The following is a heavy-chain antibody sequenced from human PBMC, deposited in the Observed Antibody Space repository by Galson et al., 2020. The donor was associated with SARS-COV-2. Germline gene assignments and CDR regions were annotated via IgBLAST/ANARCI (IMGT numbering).Heavy chain of an antibody. CDR3: ARDRSGWHYYYMDV. V-gene: IGHV3-53*04. J-gene: IGHJ6*03. D-gene: IGHD3-3*01. Sequence: GGSLRLSCAASGFTVSSNYMSWVRQAPGKGLEWVSVIYSGGSTYYADSVKGRFTISRHNSKNTLYLQMNSLRAEDTAVYYCARDRSGWHYYYMDVWGKGTTVTVSS. CDR1: GFTVSSNY. CDR2: IYSGGST.